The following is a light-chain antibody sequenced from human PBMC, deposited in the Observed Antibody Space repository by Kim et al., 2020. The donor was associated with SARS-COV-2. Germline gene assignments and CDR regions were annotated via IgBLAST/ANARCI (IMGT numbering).Light chain of an antibody. V-gene: IGKV1-5*01. J-gene: IGKJ1*01. Sequence: ASVGDRVTITCRASQGISSWLAWYQQKPGRAPKLLIYGASSLESGVPSRFSGSGSGTEFTLTISSLQPDDFATYYCQQYNSYPCTFGQGTKVDIK. CDR2: GAS. CDR1: QGISSW. CDR3: QQYNSYPCT.